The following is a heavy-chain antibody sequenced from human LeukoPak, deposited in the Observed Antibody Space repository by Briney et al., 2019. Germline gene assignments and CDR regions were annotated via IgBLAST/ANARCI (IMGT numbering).Heavy chain of an antibody. CDR3: ANSIDFDYGDYYFDY. D-gene: IGHD4-17*01. J-gene: IGHJ4*02. CDR2: IYTSGST. CDR1: GYSISSAYY. Sequence: SETLSLTCHVSGYSISSAYYWGWIRQPAGKGLEWIGRIYTSGSTNYNPSLKSRVTISLDTSKNRFSLKLSSVTTADTAVYYCANSIDFDYGDYYFDYWGQGALVTISS. V-gene: IGHV4-61*02.